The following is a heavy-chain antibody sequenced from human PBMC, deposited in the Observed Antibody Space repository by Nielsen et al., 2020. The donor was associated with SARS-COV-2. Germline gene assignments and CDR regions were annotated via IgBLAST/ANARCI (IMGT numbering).Heavy chain of an antibody. CDR3: AKLSAEWEPFDY. V-gene: IGHV3-9*01. CDR1: GFTFDDYA. D-gene: IGHD1-26*01. CDR2: ISWNSGSI. Sequence: SLKISCAASGFTFDDYAMHWVRQAPRKGLEWVSGISWNSGSIGYADSVKGRFTISRDNAKNSLYLQMNSLRAENTALYYYAKLSAEWEPFDYWGQGTLVTVSS. J-gene: IGHJ4*02.